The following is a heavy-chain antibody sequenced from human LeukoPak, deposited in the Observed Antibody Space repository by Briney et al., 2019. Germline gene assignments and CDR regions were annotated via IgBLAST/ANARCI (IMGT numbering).Heavy chain of an antibody. Sequence: GASVKVSCKASGYTFTSYYMHWVRQAPGQGLEWMGIINPSGGSASYAQKFQGRVTMTRDTSTSTVYMEVSSLRSEDTAVYYCARVGQLTGHYDYWGQGTLVTVSS. D-gene: IGHD3-9*01. CDR2: INPSGGSA. J-gene: IGHJ4*02. V-gene: IGHV1-46*01. CDR3: ARVGQLTGHYDY. CDR1: GYTFTSYY.